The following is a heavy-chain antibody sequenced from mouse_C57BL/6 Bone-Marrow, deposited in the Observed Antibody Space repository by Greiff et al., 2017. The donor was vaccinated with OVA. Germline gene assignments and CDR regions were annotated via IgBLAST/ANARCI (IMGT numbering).Heavy chain of an antibody. V-gene: IGHV5-17*01. CDR3: ARGDTYAMDY. CDR2: ISSGSSTI. J-gene: IGHJ4*01. Sequence: DVMLVESGGGLVKPGGSLKLSCAASGFTFSDYGMHWVRQAPEKGLEWVAYISSGSSTIYYADTVKGRFTISRDNAKNTLFLQMTSLRSEDTAMYYCARGDTYAMDYWGQGTSVTVSS. CDR1: GFTFSDYG.